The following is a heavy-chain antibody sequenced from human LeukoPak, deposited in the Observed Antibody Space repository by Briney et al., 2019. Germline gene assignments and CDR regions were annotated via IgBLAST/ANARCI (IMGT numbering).Heavy chain of an antibody. J-gene: IGHJ4*02. CDR3: ARGFVLGAAKNYFDY. CDR1: GFTFTNYA. Sequence: AGGSLRLSCAASGFTFTNYALHWVRQAPAKGLEWVAVISYDGTNKYYADSVKGRFTISRDNSKNTLSLQMNSLRAEDTALYYCARGFVLGAAKNYFDYWGQGALVTVSS. CDR2: ISYDGTNK. V-gene: IGHV3-30-3*01. D-gene: IGHD2-21*02.